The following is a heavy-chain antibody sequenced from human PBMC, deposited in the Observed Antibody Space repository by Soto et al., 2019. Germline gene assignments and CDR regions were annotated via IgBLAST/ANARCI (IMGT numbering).Heavy chain of an antibody. CDR1: GYTFTSYG. CDR2: ISAYNGNT. V-gene: IGHV1-18*01. CDR3: ARDIVVVPAATYARFDP. J-gene: IGHJ5*02. D-gene: IGHD2-2*01. Sequence: ASVKVSCKASGYTFTSYGISWVRQAPGQGLEWMGWISAYNGNTNYAQKLQGRVTMTTDTSTSTAYMELRSLRSDDTAVYYCARDIVVVPAATYARFDPWGQGTLVTVS.